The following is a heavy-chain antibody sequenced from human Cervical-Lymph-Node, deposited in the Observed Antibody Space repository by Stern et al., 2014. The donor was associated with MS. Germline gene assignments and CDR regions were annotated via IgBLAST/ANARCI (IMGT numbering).Heavy chain of an antibody. D-gene: IGHD2-15*01. Sequence: QVQLVQSGAEVKKPGASVKVSCKASGYTFISYYMHWVRQAPGQGLEWMGLIKTRGGDTRYPQKFQGRVTMTRDTSTSTVYMELRTLTSEDTAVYYCVREFMEGYCSGGSCYAMDVWGQGTTVTVSS. CDR2: IKTRGGDT. V-gene: IGHV1-46*01. CDR3: VREFMEGYCSGGSCYAMDV. CDR1: GYTFISYY. J-gene: IGHJ6*02.